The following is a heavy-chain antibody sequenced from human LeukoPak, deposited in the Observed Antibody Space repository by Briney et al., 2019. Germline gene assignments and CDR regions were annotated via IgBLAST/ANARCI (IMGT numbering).Heavy chain of an antibody. Sequence: GGSLRLSCAASGFTFTSYGISWVRQAPGQGLEWMGWISAYNGNTNYAQKLQGRVTMTTDTSTSTAYMELRSLRSDDTAVYYCARDRYYYDSSGYYPDFDYWGQGTLVTVSS. CDR1: GFTFTSYG. CDR3: ARDRYYYDSSGYYPDFDY. V-gene: IGHV1-18*01. D-gene: IGHD3-22*01. CDR2: ISAYNGNT. J-gene: IGHJ4*02.